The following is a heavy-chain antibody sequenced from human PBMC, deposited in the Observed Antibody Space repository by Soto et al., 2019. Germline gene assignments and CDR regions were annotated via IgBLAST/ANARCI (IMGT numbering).Heavy chain of an antibody. CDR3: ARGPHMVRGVIITGSARSYYYYGMDV. Sequence: QVQLVQSGAEVKKPGASVKVSCKASGYTFTSYDINWVLQATGQGLEWMGWMNPNSGNTGYAQKFQGRVTMTRNTSISTAYMELSSLRSEDTAVYYCARGPHMVRGVIITGSARSYYYYGMDVWGQGTTVTVSS. J-gene: IGHJ6*02. D-gene: IGHD3-10*01. CDR2: MNPNSGNT. V-gene: IGHV1-8*01. CDR1: GYTFTSYD.